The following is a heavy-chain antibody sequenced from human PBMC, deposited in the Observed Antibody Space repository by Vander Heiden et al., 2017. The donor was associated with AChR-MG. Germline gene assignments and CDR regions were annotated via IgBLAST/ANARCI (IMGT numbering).Heavy chain of an antibody. CDR1: GYTFTSYD. J-gene: IGHJ6*02. D-gene: IGHD2-15*01. CDR3: ATAQGPRGSRWYGMDV. Sequence: QVQLVQSGAEVKKPGASVKVSCKASGYTFTSYDINWVRQATGQGLEWMGWMNPNSGNTGYAQKFQCRVTMTRNTSISTADMELSSMRSEETAVYYCATAQGPRGSRWYGMDVWGQGTTVTVSS. CDR2: MNPNSGNT. V-gene: IGHV1-8*01.